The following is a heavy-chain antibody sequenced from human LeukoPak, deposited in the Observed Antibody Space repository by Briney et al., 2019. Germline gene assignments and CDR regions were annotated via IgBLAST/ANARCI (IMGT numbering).Heavy chain of an antibody. D-gene: IGHD1-26*01. Sequence: SETLSLTCTVSGASINGSGYYWGWICQPPGKGLEWIGSIYSSGSTYYNASLQSRVTISIETSKNQISLRLNSVTAADTAMYYCAKSGGYGLIDYWGQGTLVTVSS. V-gene: IGHV4-39*01. CDR1: GASINGSGYY. CDR3: AKSGGYGLIDY. CDR2: IYSSGST. J-gene: IGHJ4*02.